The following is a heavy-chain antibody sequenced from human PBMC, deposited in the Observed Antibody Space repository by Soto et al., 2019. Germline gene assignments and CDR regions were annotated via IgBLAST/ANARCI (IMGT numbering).Heavy chain of an antibody. D-gene: IGHD5-18*01. J-gene: IGHJ4*02. CDR2: LNPRNGQT. V-gene: IGHV1-8*01. CDR1: GYNFSAYY. CDR3: ARETDTSMVDY. Sequence: QVQLVQSGAEVKKPGASVKVSCQTSGYNFSAYYFNWVRQAAGQGPEWMGWLNPRNGQTGYVQKFRGRVTMTRDTSIATVYLELSRLTSEDTAIYFCARETDTSMVDYWGQGTQVTVSS.